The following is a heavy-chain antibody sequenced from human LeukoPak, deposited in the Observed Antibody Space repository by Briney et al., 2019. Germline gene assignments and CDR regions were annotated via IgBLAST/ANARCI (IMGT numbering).Heavy chain of an antibody. J-gene: IGHJ6*03. CDR1: GDSISSTSYY. V-gene: IGHV4-39*02. Sequence: SETLSLTCTVSGDSISSTSYYWGWIRQPPGKGLEWIGSISFSGSPYYNPSLKNRLTISVDTSKNQFSLSLSSVTAADTAVYYCARDRYSGSLVNYYYMDVWGKGITVTVSS. CDR2: ISFSGSP. D-gene: IGHD1-26*01. CDR3: ARDRYSGSLVNYYYMDV.